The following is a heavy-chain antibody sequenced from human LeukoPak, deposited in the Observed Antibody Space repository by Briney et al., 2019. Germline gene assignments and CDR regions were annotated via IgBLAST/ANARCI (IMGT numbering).Heavy chain of an antibody. CDR1: GVSISSGGYY. CDR2: IYYSGST. J-gene: IGHJ4*02. V-gene: IGHV4-31*03. D-gene: IGHD5-18*01. Sequence: SETLSLTCTVSGVSISSGGYYWSWLRQHPGKGLEWIGYIYYSGSTYYNPSLKSRVTISVDTSKNQFSLKLSSVTAADTAVYYCARDATTAMVSYFDYWGQGTLVTVSS. CDR3: ARDATTAMVSYFDY.